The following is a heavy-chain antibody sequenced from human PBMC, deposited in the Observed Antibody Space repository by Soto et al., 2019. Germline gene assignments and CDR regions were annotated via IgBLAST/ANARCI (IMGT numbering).Heavy chain of an antibody. V-gene: IGHV4-31*03. CDR2: IYYSGST. CDR3: ARGQLTATRREFDY. CDR1: CGSLGSGGYY. J-gene: IGHJ4*02. D-gene: IGHD2-15*01. Sequence: SEPRSPTRTVSCGSLGSGGYYWSWIRPHPGKGLEWIGYIYYSGSTYYNPSLKSRVTISVDTSKNQFSLKLSSVTAADTAVYYCARGQLTATRREFDYWGQGTLVTVSS.